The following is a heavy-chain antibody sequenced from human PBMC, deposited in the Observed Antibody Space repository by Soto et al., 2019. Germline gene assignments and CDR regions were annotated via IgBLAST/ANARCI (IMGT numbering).Heavy chain of an antibody. CDR1: GGSLSSYY. CDR3: ARGWPTTVVRGHWYFDL. CDR2: IYYSGST. Sequence: SETLPLPCTGSGGSLSSYYWSWMRQPPGKGLEWIGYIYYSGSTNYNHSLKSRVTISVDTSKSQFSLKLSSVTAADTAVYYCARGWPTTVVRGHWYFDLWGRGTLVTAPQ. V-gene: IGHV4-59*01. J-gene: IGHJ2*01. D-gene: IGHD4-17*01.